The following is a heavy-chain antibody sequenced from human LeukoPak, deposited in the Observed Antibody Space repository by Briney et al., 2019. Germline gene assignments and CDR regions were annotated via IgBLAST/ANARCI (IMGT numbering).Heavy chain of an antibody. J-gene: IGHJ4*02. CDR2: IYYSGST. D-gene: IGHD3-10*01. CDR3: VIRAKGTEDY. V-gene: IGHV4-39*01. Sequence: PSETLSLTCTVSGGSISSSSYYWGWIRQPPGKGLEWIGSIYYSGSTYYSPSLKSRVTISVDTSKNQFSLKLSSVTAADTAVYYCVIRAKGTEDYWGQGTLVTVSS. CDR1: GGSISSSSYY.